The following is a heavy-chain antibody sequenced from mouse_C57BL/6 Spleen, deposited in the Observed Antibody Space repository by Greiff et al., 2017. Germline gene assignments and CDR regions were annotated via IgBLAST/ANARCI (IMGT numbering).Heavy chain of an antibody. CDR1: GYTFTSYW. CDR2: INPSNGGT. J-gene: IGHJ2*01. CDR3: ARSHYYGSSYFDY. V-gene: IGHV1-53*01. Sequence: VQLQQPGTELVKPGASVKLSCKASGYTFTSYWMHWVKQRPGQGLEWIGNINPSNGGTNYNEKFKSKATLTVDKSSSSAYMQLSSLTSEDSAVYYCARSHYYGSSYFDYWGQGTTLTVSS. D-gene: IGHD1-1*01.